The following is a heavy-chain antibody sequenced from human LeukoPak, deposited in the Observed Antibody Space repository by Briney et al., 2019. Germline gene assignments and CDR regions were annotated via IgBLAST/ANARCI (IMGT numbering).Heavy chain of an antibody. Sequence: SVKVSCKASGGTFSSYAISWVRQAPGQGLEWMGRIIPIFGIANYAQKFQGRVTITADKSTSTAYMELSSLRSEDTAVYYCARDTAAGGSNWFGPWGQGTLVTVSS. CDR2: IIPIFGIA. D-gene: IGHD6-13*01. V-gene: IGHV1-69*04. J-gene: IGHJ5*02. CDR1: GGTFSSYA. CDR3: ARDTAAGGSNWFGP.